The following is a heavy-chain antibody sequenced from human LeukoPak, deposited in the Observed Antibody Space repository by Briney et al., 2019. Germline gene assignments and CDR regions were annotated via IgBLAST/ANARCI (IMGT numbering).Heavy chain of an antibody. CDR2: INSDGSRT. CDR1: GFPFSSYW. D-gene: IGHD1-26*01. Sequence: GGSLRLSRAASGFPFSSYWMHWVRPGPGKGLVWVSRINSDGSRTSYADSVKGRFTISRDNAKNTLYLQMNSLRAEDTAVYYCAKGRFVGATVDYWGQGTLVTVSS. J-gene: IGHJ4*02. CDR3: AKGRFVGATVDY. V-gene: IGHV3-74*01.